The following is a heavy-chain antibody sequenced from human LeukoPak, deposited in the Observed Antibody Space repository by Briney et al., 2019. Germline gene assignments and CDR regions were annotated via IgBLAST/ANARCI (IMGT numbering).Heavy chain of an antibody. J-gene: IGHJ4*02. Sequence: GGSLTLSCAASGFTFSDYWMHWVRQAPGKGLVWVSIINTDTRGTYYADSVKGRFTISRDNAKNALYLQMNSLRAEDTAVYYCARAGAYHFDNWGQGTLVTVSS. D-gene: IGHD3-16*01. CDR3: ARAGAYHFDN. V-gene: IGHV3-74*01. CDR2: INTDTRGT. CDR1: GFTFSDYW.